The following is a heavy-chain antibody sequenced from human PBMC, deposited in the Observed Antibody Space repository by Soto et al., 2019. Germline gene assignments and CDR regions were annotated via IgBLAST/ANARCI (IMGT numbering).Heavy chain of an antibody. V-gene: IGHV3-15*01. CDR1: GFTFSNAW. Sequence: GGSLRLSCAASGFTFSNAWMSWVRQAPGKGLEWVGRIKSKTDGGTTDYAAPVKGRFTISRDDSKNTLYLQMNSLRAEDTAVYYCARDHWRYCSSTSCYLTYNWFDPWGQGTLVTVSS. CDR3: ARDHWRYCSSTSCYLTYNWFDP. D-gene: IGHD2-2*01. CDR2: IKSKTDGGTT. J-gene: IGHJ5*02.